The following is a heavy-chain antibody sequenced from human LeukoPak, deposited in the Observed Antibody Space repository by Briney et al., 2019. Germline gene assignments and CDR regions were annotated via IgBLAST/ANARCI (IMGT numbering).Heavy chain of an antibody. Sequence: SETLSLTCTVSGGSISSHYWNWIRQPPGKGLEWIGYIYNSGSTNNNPSLKSQVTISVDTSKKQFSLKLSSVTAADTAVYYCARETPYGSGSYPFDYWGQGILVTVSS. CDR1: GGSISSHY. CDR2: IYNSGST. V-gene: IGHV4-59*11. CDR3: ARETPYGSGSYPFDY. J-gene: IGHJ4*02. D-gene: IGHD3-10*01.